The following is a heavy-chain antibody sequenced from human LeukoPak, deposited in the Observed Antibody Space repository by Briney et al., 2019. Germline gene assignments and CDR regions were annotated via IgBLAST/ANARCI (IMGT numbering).Heavy chain of an antibody. V-gene: IGHV4-59*01. CDR2: VSYRGHT. CDR3: ARESREAASGTYWYFDL. Sequence: SETLSLTCSVSGGSISPYYWSWIRQPPGKGLEWIGYVSYRGHTNYNPSLKSRVTISVDTSKNQFSLKLSSVTAADTAVYYCARESREAASGTYWYFDLWGRGTLVTVSS. D-gene: IGHD6-13*01. J-gene: IGHJ2*01. CDR1: GGSISPYY.